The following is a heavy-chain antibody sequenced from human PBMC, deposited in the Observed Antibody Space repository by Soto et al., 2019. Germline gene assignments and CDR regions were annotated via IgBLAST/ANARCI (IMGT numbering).Heavy chain of an antibody. J-gene: IGHJ4*02. V-gene: IGHV1-69*02. Sequence: GASVKVSWKASGGTFSSYTISWVRQAPGQGLEWMGRIIPILGIANYAQKFQGRVTITADKSTSTAYMELSSPRSEDTAVYYCASPSPNNGDYVFDYWGQGTLVTVSS. CDR2: IIPILGIA. CDR3: ASPSPNNGDYVFDY. D-gene: IGHD4-17*01. CDR1: GGTFSSYT.